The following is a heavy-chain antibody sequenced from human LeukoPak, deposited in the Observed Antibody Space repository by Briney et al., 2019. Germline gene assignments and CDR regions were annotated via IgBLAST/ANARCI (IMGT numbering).Heavy chain of an antibody. Sequence: KPSETLSLTCTVSGGSISSSSYYWGWIRQPPGKGLEWIGSIYYSGSTYYNPSLKSRVTISVDTSKNQFSLKLSSVTAADTAVYYCARNSCSGGSCYENRGYFDYWGQGTLVTVSS. J-gene: IGHJ4*02. CDR3: ARNSCSGGSCYENRGYFDY. CDR2: IYYSGST. D-gene: IGHD2-15*01. V-gene: IGHV4-39*07. CDR1: GGSISSSSYY.